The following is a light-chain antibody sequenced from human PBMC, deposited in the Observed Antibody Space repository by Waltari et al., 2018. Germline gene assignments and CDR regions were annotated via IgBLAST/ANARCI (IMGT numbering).Light chain of an antibody. CDR2: GVT. V-gene: IGLV2-8*01. CDR1: TSDVGTYNY. CDR3: TSYGGVNVLGVL. J-gene: IGLJ2*01. Sequence: QSALTQPPSASGSPGQSVTISCAGTTSDVGTYNYVPWYQHHPGNAPKLLIYGVTERLPGVPDRFSGSKSGTTASLTVSGLQADDEADYYCTSYGGVNVLGVLFGGGTKLTVL.